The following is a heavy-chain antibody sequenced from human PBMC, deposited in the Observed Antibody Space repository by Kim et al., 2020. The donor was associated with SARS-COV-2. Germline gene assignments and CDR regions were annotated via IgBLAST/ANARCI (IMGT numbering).Heavy chain of an antibody. J-gene: IGHJ4*01. Sequence: GGSLRLSCAASGFTFNDYSMHFVGPIPGKGLEWVSVVSWAGDTTSYADSVKGRFTISRDNSKNSLYLQMNSLRAEDTALYYCARDGRGSSRWYYFDYWG. V-gene: IGHV3-43*01. CDR3: ARDGRGSSRWYYFDY. CDR2: VSWAGDTT. CDR1: GFTFNDYS. D-gene: IGHD6-13*01.